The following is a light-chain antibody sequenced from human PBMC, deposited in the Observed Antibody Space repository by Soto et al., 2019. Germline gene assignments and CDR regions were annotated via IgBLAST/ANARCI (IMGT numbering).Light chain of an antibody. CDR3: QQSYSTPPVS. CDR2: AAS. J-gene: IGKJ3*01. V-gene: IGKV1-39*01. CDR1: QSISSY. Sequence: DIQMTQSPSSLSASVGDRVTITCRASQSISSYLNWYQQKPGQAPKLLIYAASSLQSGVPSRFSGSGSGTDFTLTISSLQPEDFATYYCQQSYSTPPVSFGPGTKVDI.